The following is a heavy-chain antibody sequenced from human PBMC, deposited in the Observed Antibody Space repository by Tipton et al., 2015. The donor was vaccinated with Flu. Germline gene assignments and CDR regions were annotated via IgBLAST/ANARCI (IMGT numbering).Heavy chain of an antibody. Sequence: PGLVKPSETLSLTCTVSGGSIGTSAYYWGWVRQPPGKGLEWIANIYYSGGAKYNPSLRSRVTISADTSNEFSLTLSSVTAADTAVYYCATTTNYYYGMDVWGQGITVTVSS. CDR3: ATTTNYYYGMDV. CDR1: GGSIGTSAYY. CDR2: IYYSGGA. D-gene: IGHD1-14*01. J-gene: IGHJ6*02. V-gene: IGHV4-39*01.